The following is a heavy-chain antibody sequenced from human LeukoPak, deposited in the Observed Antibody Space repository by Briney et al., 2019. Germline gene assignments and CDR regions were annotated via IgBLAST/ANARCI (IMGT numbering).Heavy chain of an antibody. CDR3: ARGMEYCTNGVCPFDY. V-gene: IGHV4-34*01. J-gene: IGHJ4*02. D-gene: IGHD2-8*01. Sequence: SETLSLTCAVYGGSFSGYYWSWIRQPPGKGLEWIGEINHSGSTNYNPSLKSRVTISVDTSKNQFSLKLSSVTAEDTAVYYCARGMEYCTNGVCPFDYWGQGTLVTVSS. CDR2: INHSGST. CDR1: GGSFSGYY.